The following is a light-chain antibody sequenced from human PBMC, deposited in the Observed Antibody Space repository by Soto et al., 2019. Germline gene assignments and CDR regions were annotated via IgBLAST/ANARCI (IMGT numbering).Light chain of an antibody. CDR2: AAS. V-gene: IGKV1-17*01. Sequence: DIEMTQSPSSLSTSVGDSVTITCRTSQDIRSDLGWFQQKPGKAPKRLIYAASNLQSGVPPRFSGSGSGAEFTLTISSLQPEDSATYYCLQHSIYPHSFGGGTKVEIK. J-gene: IGKJ4*01. CDR1: QDIRSD. CDR3: LQHSIYPHS.